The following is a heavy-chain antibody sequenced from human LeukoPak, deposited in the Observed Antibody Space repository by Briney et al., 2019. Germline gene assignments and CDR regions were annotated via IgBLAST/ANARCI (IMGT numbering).Heavy chain of an antibody. CDR1: GFTFSSYS. CDR3: ILDYYDSSGYPHDAFDI. J-gene: IGHJ3*02. D-gene: IGHD3-22*01. CDR2: IRSKAYGGTT. V-gene: IGHV3-49*04. Sequence: PGGSLRLSCAASGFTFSSYSMNWVRQAPGKGLEWVGFIRSKAYGGTTEYAASVKGRFTISRDDSKSIAYLQMNSLKTEDTAVYYCILDYYDSSGYPHDAFDIWGQGTMVTVSS.